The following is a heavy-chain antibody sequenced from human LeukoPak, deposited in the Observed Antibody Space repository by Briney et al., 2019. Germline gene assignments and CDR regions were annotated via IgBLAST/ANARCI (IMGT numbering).Heavy chain of an antibody. J-gene: IGHJ4*02. D-gene: IGHD3-22*01. CDR3: ARSRGYYDSSGFQPLDY. CDR2: INSDGSST. V-gene: IGHV3-74*01. Sequence: XSRINSDGSSTSYADSVKGRFTISRDNAKNTLYLQMNSLRAEDTAVYYCARSRGYYDSSGFQPLDYWGQGTLVTVSS.